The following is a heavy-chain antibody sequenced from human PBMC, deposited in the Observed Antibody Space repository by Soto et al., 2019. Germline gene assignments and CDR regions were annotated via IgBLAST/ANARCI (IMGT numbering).Heavy chain of an antibody. CDR3: ARRDQIAYYYGMDV. V-gene: IGHV3-74*01. CDR2: INSDGSIT. Sequence: EVQLVESGGGLVQPGGSLRLSCAASAFTFSNYWMNWVRQAPGKGPVWVSRINSDGSITGYADSVKGRFTIFRDNAKNTLYLQMNSLSAEDTAVYYCARRDQIAYYYGMDVWGQGTTVTVSS. J-gene: IGHJ6*02. D-gene: IGHD2-21*01. CDR1: AFTFSNYW.